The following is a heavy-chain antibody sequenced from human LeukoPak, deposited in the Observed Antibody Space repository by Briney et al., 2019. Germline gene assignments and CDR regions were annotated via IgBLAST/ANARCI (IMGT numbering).Heavy chain of an antibody. D-gene: IGHD6-13*01. CDR2: IVVGSGNT. V-gene: IGHV1-58*01. CDR3: AAMGSSSWYVPEA. CDR1: GFTFTSSA. Sequence: TSVKVSCKASGFTFTSSAVQWVRQARGQRLEWIGWIVVGSGNTNYAQKFRERVTITRDMSTSTAYMELSSLRSEDTAVYYCAAMGSSSWYVPEAWGQGTLVTVSS. J-gene: IGHJ5*02.